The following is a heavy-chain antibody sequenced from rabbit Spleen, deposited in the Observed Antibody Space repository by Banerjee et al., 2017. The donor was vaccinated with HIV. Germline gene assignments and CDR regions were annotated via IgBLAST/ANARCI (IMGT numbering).Heavy chain of an antibody. CDR3: ARETSSGWGVVVYYLSL. V-gene: IGHV1S40*01. CDR1: GFSFIAGYY. Sequence: QSLEEAGGDLVKPGASLTLTCRASGFSFIAGYYMCWGRQAPGKGLEWVACIASGSSGDSYYASWAKGRFTISKTSSTTVTLQMTSLTAADTATYFCARETSSGWGVVVYYLSLWGPGTLVTVS. D-gene: IGHD4-1*01. J-gene: IGHJ4*01. CDR2: IASGSSGDS.